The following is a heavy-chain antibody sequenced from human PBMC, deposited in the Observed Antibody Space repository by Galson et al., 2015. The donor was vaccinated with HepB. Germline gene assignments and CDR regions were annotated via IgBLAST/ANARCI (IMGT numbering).Heavy chain of an antibody. D-gene: IGHD3-10*01. CDR3: AKERQGAGIWFPQTLFDY. V-gene: IGHV3-23*01. CDR1: GFTFRSYA. Sequence: SLRLSCAASGFTFRSYAMMWVRQAPGKGLEWVSSISHSGRNTYYADSVKDRLTISRDNSKSTLYLQMDRLRAEDTAVYYCAKERQGAGIWFPQTLFDYWGQGTLVTVSS. CDR2: ISHSGRNT. J-gene: IGHJ4*02.